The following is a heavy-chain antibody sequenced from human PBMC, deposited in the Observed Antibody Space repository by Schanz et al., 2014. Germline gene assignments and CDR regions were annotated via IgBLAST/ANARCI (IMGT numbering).Heavy chain of an antibody. D-gene: IGHD4-17*01. Sequence: QVQLEQSGAEVKKPGSSVKVSCKASGGTFSTYTISWVRQAPGQGLEWMGRIIPILGIANYAQKFQGRVTITADKSTFTAYMELSSLRSEDTAVYYCARGYGDSPTDFWGQGTLVTVSS. CDR3: ARGYGDSPTDF. CDR1: GGTFSTYT. J-gene: IGHJ4*02. V-gene: IGHV1-69*04. CDR2: IIPILGIA.